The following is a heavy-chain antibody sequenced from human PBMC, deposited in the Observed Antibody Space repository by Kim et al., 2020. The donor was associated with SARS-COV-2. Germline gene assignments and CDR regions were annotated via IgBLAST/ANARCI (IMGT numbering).Heavy chain of an antibody. D-gene: IGHD3-3*01. Sequence: LKSRVTISIDASKNQFSLKRSSVTAADTAVYYCARAGATIFGVVSAFDIWGQGTMVTVSS. J-gene: IGHJ3*02. V-gene: IGHV4-31*02. CDR3: ARAGATIFGVVSAFDI.